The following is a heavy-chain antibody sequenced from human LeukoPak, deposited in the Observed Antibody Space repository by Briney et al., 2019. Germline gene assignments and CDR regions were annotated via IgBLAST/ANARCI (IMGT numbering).Heavy chain of an antibody. J-gene: IGHJ4*02. CDR2: INHSGST. V-gene: IGHV4-34*01. CDR1: GGSFSGYY. D-gene: IGHD4-23*01. CDR3: ARVLSGGNTEYFDY. Sequence: SETLSRTCAVYGGSFSGYYWSWIRQTPEKGLEWIGEINHSGSTNYSPSLKSRVTLSVDTSKNQFSLKLSSVTAADTAVYFCARVLSGGNTEYFDYWGQGTLVTVSS.